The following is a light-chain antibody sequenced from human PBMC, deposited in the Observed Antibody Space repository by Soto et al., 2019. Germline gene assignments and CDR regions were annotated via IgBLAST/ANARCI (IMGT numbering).Light chain of an antibody. CDR3: QQYGSSPRT. J-gene: IGKJ4*01. V-gene: IGKV3-20*01. CDR2: GAS. Sequence: EIVLTQSPGTLSLYTGERATLSCRASQSVSSSYLAWYQQKPGQAPRVLIYGASSRATGIPDRFSGSGSGTDFTLTISRLEPEDFAVYYCQQYGSSPRTFGGGTKVDIK. CDR1: QSVSSSY.